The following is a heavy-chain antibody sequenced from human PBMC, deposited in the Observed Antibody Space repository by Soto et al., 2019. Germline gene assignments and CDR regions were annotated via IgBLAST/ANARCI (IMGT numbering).Heavy chain of an antibody. CDR3: AKAKNDYNWDNRPPFDY. V-gene: IGHV3-23*01. D-gene: IGHD1-20*01. CDR2: ISANDVGT. Sequence: EVQLLESGGGVVQPGGSPRLSCEASGFTLRSYAMTWIRQAPGKGLEWVSLISANDVGTYYAESVKTRFTISTDQSRNTVYLQMDSLRADDTAIYYCAKAKNDYNWDNRPPFDYWGQGTFVTVSS. J-gene: IGHJ4*02. CDR1: GFTLRSYA.